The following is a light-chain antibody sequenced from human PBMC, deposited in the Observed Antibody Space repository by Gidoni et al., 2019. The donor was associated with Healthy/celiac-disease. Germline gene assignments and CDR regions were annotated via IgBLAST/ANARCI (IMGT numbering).Light chain of an antibody. CDR2: KAS. J-gene: IGKJ1*01. CDR1: QSISSW. V-gene: IGKV1-5*03. Sequence: DLQMTQSPATLSASVGDRVTITCLVSQSISSWLAWYQQRPGIAPKLLIYKASSLESGVPSRFSGSGSGTEFTLTIIGLHPVDFAPDYCPQYYPYSRTFGQGTKVEIK. CDR3: PQYYPYSRT.